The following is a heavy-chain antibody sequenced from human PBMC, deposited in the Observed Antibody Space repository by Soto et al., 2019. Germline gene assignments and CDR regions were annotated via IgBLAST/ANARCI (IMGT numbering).Heavy chain of an antibody. CDR3: ARAGGYDYLFDY. CDR1: GYTFTGCY. J-gene: IGHJ4*02. CDR2: INPNSGGT. D-gene: IGHD5-12*01. Sequence: GASVKVSCKDSGYTFTGCYMHWVRQAPGQGLEWMGWINPNSGGTNYAQKFQGWVTMTRDTSISTAYMELSRLRSDDTAVYYCARAGGYDYLFDYWGQGTLVTVSS. V-gene: IGHV1-2*04.